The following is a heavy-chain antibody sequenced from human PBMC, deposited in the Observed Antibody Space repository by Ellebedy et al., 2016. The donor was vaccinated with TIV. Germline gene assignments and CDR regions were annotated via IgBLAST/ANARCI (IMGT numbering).Heavy chain of an antibody. J-gene: IGHJ4*02. CDR2: ISGDGSST. CDR3: AKGTSSGFNYDRVGFEY. V-gene: IGHV3-23*01. D-gene: IGHD3-22*01. Sequence: GESLKISCAASGFTFGSFAMHWVRQAPGKGLEWLSVISGDGSSTNHADSVKGRFTITRDNSKNTLYLQVNRLRTEDTAVYYCAKGTSSGFNYDRVGFEYWGQGILVTVSS. CDR1: GFTFGSFA.